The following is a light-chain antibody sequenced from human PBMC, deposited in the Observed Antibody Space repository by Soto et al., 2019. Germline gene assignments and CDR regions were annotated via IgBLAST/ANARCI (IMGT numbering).Light chain of an antibody. J-gene: IGKJ1*01. V-gene: IGKV3-15*01. CDR1: QSVSSN. Sequence: EIVMTQSPATLSVSPGERATLSCRASQSVSSNLAWYQQKPGQAPRLLIYGASTRATGIPARFSGSGSGTEFTLTISSLQSEDFAFYYCHQYNNWWTFGQGTKVEI. CDR3: HQYNNWWT. CDR2: GAS.